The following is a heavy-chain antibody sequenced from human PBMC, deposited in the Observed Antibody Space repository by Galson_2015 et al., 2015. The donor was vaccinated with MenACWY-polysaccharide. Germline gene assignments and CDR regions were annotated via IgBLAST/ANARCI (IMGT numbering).Heavy chain of an antibody. D-gene: IGHD2-2*01. CDR2: VKQDGSEN. CDR3: ARNRGWYHLDY. J-gene: IGHJ4*02. V-gene: IGHV3-7*01. CDR1: GFTFGSHW. Sequence: SLRLSCAASGFTFGSHWMSWPRQAPGKGLEWVANVKQDGSENQYVDSVKGRFTIFRDNARNSLYPQMNSLRAEDTAVYYCARNRGWYHLDYWGQGTLVTVSS.